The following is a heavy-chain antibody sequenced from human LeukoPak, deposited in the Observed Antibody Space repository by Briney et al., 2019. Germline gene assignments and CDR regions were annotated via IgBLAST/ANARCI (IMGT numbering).Heavy chain of an antibody. CDR1: GGTFSSYA. D-gene: IGHD3-22*01. J-gene: IGHJ4*02. CDR3: ARDTYYYDSSGSLEDY. V-gene: IGHV1-69*13. Sequence: SVKVSCKASGGTFSSYAISWVRQAPGQGREWMGGIIPIFGTANYAQKFQGRVTITADESTSTAYMELRSLRSDDTAVYYCARDTYYYDSSGSLEDYWGQGTLVTVSS. CDR2: IIPIFGTA.